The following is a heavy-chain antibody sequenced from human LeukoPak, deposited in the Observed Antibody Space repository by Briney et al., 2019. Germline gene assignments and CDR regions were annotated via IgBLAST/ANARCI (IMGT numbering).Heavy chain of an antibody. J-gene: IGHJ6*02. CDR1: GGSITSLY. CDR2: VHHTGVT. CDR3: VRSATIAVFRYGMDV. V-gene: IGHV4-59*11. D-gene: IGHD5-24*01. Sequence: SETLSLTCSVSGGSITSLYWSWARQPPGEGLEYVGYVHHTGVTNYNPSLRGRVTVSMDASKNQFYLKLNSVTAADTAVYYCVRSATIAVFRYGMDVWGQGTTVTVSS.